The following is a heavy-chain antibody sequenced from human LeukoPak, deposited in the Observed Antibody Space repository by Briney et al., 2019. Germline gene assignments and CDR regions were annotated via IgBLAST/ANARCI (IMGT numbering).Heavy chain of an antibody. D-gene: IGHD5-24*01. CDR1: GGSISSYY. Sequence: SETLSLTCTVSGGSISSYYWSWIRQPAGKGLEWIGRIYTSGSTNYNPSLKSRVTISVDTSKNQFSLKVSSVTAADTAVYFCARHIKNGYNYLDHWGQGTLVTVSS. CDR2: IYTSGST. CDR3: ARHIKNGYNYLDH. V-gene: IGHV4-4*07. J-gene: IGHJ4*02.